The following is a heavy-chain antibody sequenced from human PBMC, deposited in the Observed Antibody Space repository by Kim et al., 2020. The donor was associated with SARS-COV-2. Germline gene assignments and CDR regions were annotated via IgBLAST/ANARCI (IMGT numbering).Heavy chain of an antibody. V-gene: IGHV5-51*01. D-gene: IGHD2-2*01. CDR3: ARQVCSSTSCCRFDY. Sequence: PSFPGQVTISADKSISTAYLQWSSLKASDTAMYYCARQVCSSTSCCRFDYWGQGTLVTVSS. J-gene: IGHJ4*02.